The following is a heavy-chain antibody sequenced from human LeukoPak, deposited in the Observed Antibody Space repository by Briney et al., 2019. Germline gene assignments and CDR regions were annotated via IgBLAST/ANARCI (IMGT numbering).Heavy chain of an antibody. CDR1: GGSISSYY. J-gene: IGHJ4*02. Sequence: SETLSLTYTVSGGSISSYYWSWIRQPPGKGLEWIGYIYYGGSTNYNPSLKSRVTISVDTSKNQFSLKLSSVTAADTAVYYCARQSGYDSDYFDYWGQGTLVTVSS. CDR2: IYYGGST. V-gene: IGHV4-59*01. D-gene: IGHD5-12*01. CDR3: ARQSGYDSDYFDY.